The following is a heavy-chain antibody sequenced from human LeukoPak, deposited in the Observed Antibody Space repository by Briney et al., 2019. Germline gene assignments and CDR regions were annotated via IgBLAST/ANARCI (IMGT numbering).Heavy chain of an antibody. CDR3: ARDHRHIVVVTAHNWFDP. CDR1: GGSISSGGYS. J-gene: IGHJ5*02. V-gene: IGHV4-30-2*01. D-gene: IGHD2-21*02. Sequence: PSETLSLTCAVSGGSISSGGYSWSWIRQPPGTGLEWIGYIYHSGSTYYNPSLKSRVTISVDTSKNQFSLKLSSVTAADTAVYYCARDHRHIVVVTAHNWFDPWGQGTLVTVSS. CDR2: IYHSGST.